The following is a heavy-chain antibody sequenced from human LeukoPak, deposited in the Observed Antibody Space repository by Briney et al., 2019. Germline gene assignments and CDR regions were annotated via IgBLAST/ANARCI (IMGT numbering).Heavy chain of an antibody. V-gene: IGHV3-7*01. Sequence: GGSLRLSCAASGFAFSSYWMSWVRQAPGKGLEWVANIKQDGSEKYYVDSVKGRFTISRDNAKNSLYLQMNSLRAEDTAVYYCARDDTVTTRVGFIDWGQGTLVTVSS. CDR2: IKQDGSEK. D-gene: IGHD4-17*01. CDR3: ARDDTVTTRVGFID. J-gene: IGHJ4*02. CDR1: GFAFSSYW.